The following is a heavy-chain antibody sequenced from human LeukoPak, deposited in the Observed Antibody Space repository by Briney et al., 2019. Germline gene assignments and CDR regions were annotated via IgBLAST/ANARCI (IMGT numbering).Heavy chain of an antibody. CDR1: GGSFSGYY. CDR2: INHSGST. V-gene: IGHV4-34*01. D-gene: IGHD5-18*01. CDR3: ARGSPDDLTAMGTLFDY. J-gene: IGHJ4*02. Sequence: SETLSLTCAVYGGSFSGYYWSWIRQPPGKGLEWIGEINHSGSTSYNPSLKSRVTISVDTSKNQFSLKLSSVTAADTAVYYCARGSPDDLTAMGTLFDYWGQGTLVTVSS.